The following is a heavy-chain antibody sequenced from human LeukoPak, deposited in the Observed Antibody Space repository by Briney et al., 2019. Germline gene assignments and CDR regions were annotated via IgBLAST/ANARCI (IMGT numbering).Heavy chain of an antibody. CDR3: AREVAATRSLDY. CDR2: IYYSGST. CDR1: GGSISSSSYY. D-gene: IGHD2-15*01. J-gene: IGHJ4*02. Sequence: PSETLSLTCTVSGGSISSSSYYWGWIRQPPGKGLEWIGSIYYSGSTYYNPSLKSRVTISVDRSKNQFSLKLSSVTAADTAVYYCAREVAATRSLDYWGQGTLVTVSS. V-gene: IGHV4-39*07.